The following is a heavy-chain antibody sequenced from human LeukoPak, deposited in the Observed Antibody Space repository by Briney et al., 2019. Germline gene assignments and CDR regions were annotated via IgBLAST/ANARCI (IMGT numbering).Heavy chain of an antibody. CDR1: GGSISGYS. CDR3: ARWGSIAVARFDY. D-gene: IGHD6-6*01. CDR2: IYYNGST. J-gene: IGHJ4*02. V-gene: IGHV4-59*01. Sequence: SETLSLTCTVSGGSISGYSWSWIRQPPGKGLEWLASIYYNGSTNYNPSLKSRVTISLDTSKNHFSLKVTSVTAADTAVNYCARWGSIAVARFDYWGQGTLVTVSS.